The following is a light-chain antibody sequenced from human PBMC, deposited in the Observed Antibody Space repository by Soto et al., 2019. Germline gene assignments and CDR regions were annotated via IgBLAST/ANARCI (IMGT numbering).Light chain of an antibody. Sequence: EIVLTQSPGTLSLSPGERATLSCRASQSVSSSYLAWYQQKPGQAPRLLIYGASSRATGIPDRFSGSGSGTDFTLTISRLEPEDFAVYYCQQYVSSPPLWVYTFGQGTKLEIK. J-gene: IGKJ2*01. V-gene: IGKV3-20*01. CDR3: QQYVSSPPLWVYT. CDR2: GAS. CDR1: QSVSSSY.